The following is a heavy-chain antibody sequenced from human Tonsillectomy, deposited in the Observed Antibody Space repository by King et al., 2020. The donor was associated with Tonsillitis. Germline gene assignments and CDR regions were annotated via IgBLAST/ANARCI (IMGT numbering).Heavy chain of an antibody. D-gene: IGHD6-19*01. J-gene: IGHJ4*02. CDR3: ARDRSSGYPGTFDY. Sequence: VQLVESGGALVQPGGSLRLSCAASGFTFSSYEMNWVRQAPGKGLEWVSYIIRSGSTIYYADSVKGRFTISRDNAKNSLYLQMNSLRAEDTAVYYCARDRSSGYPGTFDYWGQGTLVTVSS. CDR2: IIRSGSTI. CDR1: GFTFSSYE. V-gene: IGHV3-48*03.